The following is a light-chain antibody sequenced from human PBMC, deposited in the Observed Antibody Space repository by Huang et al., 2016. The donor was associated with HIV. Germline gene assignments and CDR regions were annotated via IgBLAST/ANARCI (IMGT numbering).Light chain of an antibody. CDR3: QQYNNWPRT. CDR1: QSVSSN. CDR2: GAS. V-gene: IGKV3-15*01. Sequence: EIVMTQSPGTLSVSPGERATLSCRASQSVSSNLAWYQQKPGQAPRLLIYGASTRATGIPARFSGSGSGTEFTLTISSLQSEDSAVYYRQQYNNWPRTFGQGTKVEIK. J-gene: IGKJ1*01.